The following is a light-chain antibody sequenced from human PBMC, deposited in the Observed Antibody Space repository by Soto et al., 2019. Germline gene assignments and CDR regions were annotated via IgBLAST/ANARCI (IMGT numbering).Light chain of an antibody. V-gene: IGKV1-5*01. Sequence: DIQMTQSPSTLSASIGDRVTITCRASESIRTWLAWYQHKPGKAPKFLIYDASTLESGVPSRFSGSGSGTEFTLTISSLKPDDFATYYCQKYNNYPRTFGQGTKVEIK. CDR1: ESIRTW. CDR2: DAS. J-gene: IGKJ1*01. CDR3: QKYNNYPRT.